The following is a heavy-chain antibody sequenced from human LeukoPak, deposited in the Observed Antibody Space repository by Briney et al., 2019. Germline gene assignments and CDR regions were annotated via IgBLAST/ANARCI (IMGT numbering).Heavy chain of an antibody. Sequence: PSETLSLKRTSSGGLNSRYYWSWIRQPSGKGLEWIESIYTSGSTNYNPSLKSRVTMSVDTSKNQFSLKLSSVTAADTAVYYCARAPVTEQWLVQPPPRGMDVWGQGTTVTVSS. V-gene: IGHV4-4*07. J-gene: IGHJ6*02. CDR1: GGLNSRYY. CDR3: ARAPVTEQWLVQPPPRGMDV. D-gene: IGHD6-19*01. CDR2: IYTSGST.